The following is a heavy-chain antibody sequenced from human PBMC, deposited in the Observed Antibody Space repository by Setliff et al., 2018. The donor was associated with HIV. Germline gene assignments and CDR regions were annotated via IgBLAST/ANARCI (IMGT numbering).Heavy chain of an antibody. D-gene: IGHD1-26*01. CDR1: GFSFGNLA. J-gene: IGHJ4*02. CDR2: ISSTGTYI. CDR3: ARDSGTVVGATGPGY. Sequence: PGGSLRLSCATSGFSFGNLAMSWVRQVPGKGLEWVSSISSTGTYIYYADSMKGRFTISRDNAKNSLYLQMNSLRVDDTAVYYCARDSGTVVGATGPGYWGQGTLVTVSS. V-gene: IGHV3-21*01.